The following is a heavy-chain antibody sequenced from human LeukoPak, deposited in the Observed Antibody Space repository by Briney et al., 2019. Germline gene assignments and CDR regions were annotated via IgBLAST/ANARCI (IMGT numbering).Heavy chain of an antibody. CDR3: ARDQVYNSAQGVVDY. V-gene: IGHV1-2*02. CDR1: GYTFTAYY. CDR2: INPNSGGT. Sequence: ASVKVSCKTSGYTFTAYYMHWVQQAPGQGLEWVGWINPNSGGTDYAQKFQGRVTMTRDTSISTAYMELSRLRSDDTAVYYCARDQVYNSAQGVVDYWGQGTLVTVSS. J-gene: IGHJ4*02. D-gene: IGHD6-19*01.